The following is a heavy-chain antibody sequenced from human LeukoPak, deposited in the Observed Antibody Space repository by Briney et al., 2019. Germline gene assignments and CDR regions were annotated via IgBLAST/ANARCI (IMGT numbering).Heavy chain of an antibody. D-gene: IGHD3-3*01. CDR3: ARVPPSGHQVFGSDY. Sequence: GASVMVSFKAPGFTFTNYGISWVRQAPGQGLEWMSWISANNGEIRYAQKFQGRVIMTTDTSTTTAYMELTSLRSDDTAVYYCARVPPSGHQVFGSDYWGQGTQVTVSS. CDR2: ISANNGEI. V-gene: IGHV1-18*04. CDR1: GFTFTNYG. J-gene: IGHJ4*02.